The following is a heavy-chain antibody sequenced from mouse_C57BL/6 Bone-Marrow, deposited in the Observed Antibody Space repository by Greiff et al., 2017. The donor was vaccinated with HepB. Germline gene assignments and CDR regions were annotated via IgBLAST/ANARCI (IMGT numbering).Heavy chain of an antibody. CDR2: INPNNGGT. D-gene: IGHD1-1*01. J-gene: IGHJ4*01. CDR1: GYTFPDYN. Sequence: EVQLQQSGPELVKPGASVKMSCKASGYTFPDYNMHWVKQSHGKSLEWIGYINPNNGGTSYNQKFKGKATLTVNKSSSTAYMELRSLTSEDSAVYYCAGWGGGSSYHYAMDYWGQGTSVTVSS. V-gene: IGHV1-22*01. CDR3: AGWGGGSSYHYAMDY.